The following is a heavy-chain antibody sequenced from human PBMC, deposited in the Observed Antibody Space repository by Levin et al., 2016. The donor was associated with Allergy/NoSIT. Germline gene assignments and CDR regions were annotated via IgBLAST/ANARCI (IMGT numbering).Heavy chain of an antibody. CDR3: ARVDQEWILRY. CDR1: GFTFSSHY. D-gene: IGHD5-18*01. V-gene: IGHV3-7*03. J-gene: IGHJ4*02. CDR2: MNQDGTEK. Sequence: GESLKISCAASGFTFSSHYMTWVRQAPGKGLEWVANMNQDGTEKYYMDSVKGRFTISRDNAKNSLFLQMNSLRAEDTAVYYCARVDQEWILRYWGQGTLVTVSS.